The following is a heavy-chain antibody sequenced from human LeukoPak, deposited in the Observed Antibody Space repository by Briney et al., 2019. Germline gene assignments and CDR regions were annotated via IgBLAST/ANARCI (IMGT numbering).Heavy chain of an antibody. J-gene: IGHJ5*02. V-gene: IGHV4-4*02. Sequence: PSETLSLTCAVSGGSISSCNWWSWVRQPPGKGLEWIGEIHHSGSTNYNPSLKSRVTISVDTSKNQFSLKLSSVTAADTAVYYCARRATYYYDSSGLSRGGWFDPWGQGTLVTVSS. CDR1: GGSISSCNW. CDR3: ARRATYYYDSSGLSRGGWFDP. CDR2: IHHSGST. D-gene: IGHD3-22*01.